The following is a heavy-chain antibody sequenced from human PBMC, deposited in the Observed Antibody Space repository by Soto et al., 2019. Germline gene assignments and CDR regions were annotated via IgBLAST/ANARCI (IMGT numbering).Heavy chain of an antibody. Sequence: PGGSLRLSCTASGFTFSSYEMTWVRQAPGKGLEWISYITSGGTTYYADSVKGRFTISRDNSKKTLYLQMNGLRAEDTAVYYCAPRLTIFGIVKLSTWFDPWGQGTLVTVSS. J-gene: IGHJ5*02. CDR2: ITSGGTT. CDR1: GFTFSSYE. D-gene: IGHD3-3*01. V-gene: IGHV3-48*03. CDR3: APRLTIFGIVKLSTWFDP.